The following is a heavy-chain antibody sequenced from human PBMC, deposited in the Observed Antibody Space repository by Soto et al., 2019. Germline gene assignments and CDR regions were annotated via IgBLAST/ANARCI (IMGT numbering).Heavy chain of an antibody. Sequence: VASVKVSCKVSGYTLTESSMHWVRQAPGKGLEWMGGFDPEDGETIYAQKFQGRVTMTEDTSTDTAYMELSSLRSEDTAVYYFSTIRFLEWLNFYYWGKGSLVTVAS. CDR2: FDPEDGET. V-gene: IGHV1-24*01. CDR3: STIRFLEWLNFYY. J-gene: IGHJ4*02. CDR1: GYTLTESS. D-gene: IGHD3-3*01.